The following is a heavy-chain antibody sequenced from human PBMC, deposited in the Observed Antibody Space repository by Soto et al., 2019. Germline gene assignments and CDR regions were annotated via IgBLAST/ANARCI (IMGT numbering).Heavy chain of an antibody. Sequence: VRFLRPPCRASGLNFRHAWMHRVRRAPGKGRXXVXXVXXXXXNXXXADSVKGRFTISRDNARNISDMQMDSLRVEDTAIYCCASDEGGPEVWGQGTTVAVSS. CDR3: ASDEGGPEV. V-gene: IGHV3-74*03. CDR2: VXXXXXNX. J-gene: IGHJ6*01. CDR1: GLNFRHAW.